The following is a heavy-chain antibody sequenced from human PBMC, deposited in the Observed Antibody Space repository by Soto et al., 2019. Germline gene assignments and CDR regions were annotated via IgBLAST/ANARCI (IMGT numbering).Heavy chain of an antibody. Sequence: QVQLVQSGAEVKRPGASVRNSCKASGYTFTTYYIHWVRQATGQGLEWMGIMDPSGGAPTYAEKFQGRITMPREPAAKLFYLTLSSLRSDDTSVFDCARAPYDTTAYYAYWGQGTLVHVSA. CDR3: ARAPYDTTAYYAY. V-gene: IGHV1-46*01. D-gene: IGHD3-22*01. CDR2: MDPSGGAP. CDR1: GYTFTTYY. J-gene: IGHJ4*02.